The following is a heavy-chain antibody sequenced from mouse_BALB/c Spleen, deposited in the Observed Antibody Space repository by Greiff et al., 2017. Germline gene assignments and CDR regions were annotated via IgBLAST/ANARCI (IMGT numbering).Heavy chain of an antibody. CDR3: ARTRNLGDYYAMDY. J-gene: IGHJ4*01. V-gene: IGHV1S34*01. CDR1: GYSFTGYY. Sequence: LVKTGASVKISCKASGYSFTGYYMHWVKQSHGKSLEWIGYISCYNGATSYNQKFKGKATFTVDTSSSTAYMQFNSLTSEDSAVYYCARTRNLGDYYAMDYWGQGTSVTVSS. CDR2: ISCYNGAT.